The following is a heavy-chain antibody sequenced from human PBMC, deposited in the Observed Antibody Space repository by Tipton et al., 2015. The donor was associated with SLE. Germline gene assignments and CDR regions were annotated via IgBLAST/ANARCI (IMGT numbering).Heavy chain of an antibody. V-gene: IGHV4-39*07. D-gene: IGHD1-26*01. Sequence: TLSLTCTVSGGSISSYYWSWIRQPPGKGLEWIGSIYYSGSTYYNPSLKSRVTISVDTSKNQFSLKLSSVTAADTAVYYCASGADIVGFFAFDIWGQGTMVTVSS. CDR1: GGSISSYY. CDR3: ASGADIVGFFAFDI. J-gene: IGHJ3*02. CDR2: IYYSGST.